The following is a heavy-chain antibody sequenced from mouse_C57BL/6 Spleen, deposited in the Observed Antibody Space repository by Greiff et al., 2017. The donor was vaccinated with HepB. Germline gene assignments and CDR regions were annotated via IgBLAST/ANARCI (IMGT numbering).Heavy chain of an antibody. V-gene: IGHV1-15*01. Sequence: QVQLQQSGAELVRPGASVTLSCKASGYQFLDYEMHWVKQTPVHGLEWIGAIDPETGGTAYNQKFKGKAILTADKSSSTAYMELRSLTSEDSAVYYCTNSNYDHWGQGTTLTVSS. J-gene: IGHJ2*01. CDR3: TNSNYDH. CDR1: GYQFLDYE. D-gene: IGHD2-5*01. CDR2: IDPETGGT.